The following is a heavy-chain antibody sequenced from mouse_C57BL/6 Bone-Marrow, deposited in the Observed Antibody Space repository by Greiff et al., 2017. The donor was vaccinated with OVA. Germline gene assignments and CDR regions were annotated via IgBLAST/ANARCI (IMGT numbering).Heavy chain of an antibody. CDR1: GFTFSSYG. CDR2: ISSGGSYT. Sequence: EVNVVESGGDLVKPGGSLKLSCAASGFTFSSYGMSWVRQTPDKRLEWVATISSGGSYTYYPDSVKGRFTISRDNAKNTLYLQMSSLKSEDKAMDYCASKSACYTMDDWGRGTSVTVSA. CDR3: ASKSACYTMDD. J-gene: IGHJ4*01. V-gene: IGHV5-6*01.